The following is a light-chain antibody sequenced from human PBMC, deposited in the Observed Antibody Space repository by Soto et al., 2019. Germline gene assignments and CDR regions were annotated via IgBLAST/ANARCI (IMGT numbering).Light chain of an antibody. CDR2: DAS. V-gene: IGKV1-5*01. CDR1: QSISSW. CDR3: QQYSTYPWT. Sequence: DNQMTQSPSALSAYVGDRVTITCRASQSISSWLAWYQQKPGKAPKVLIFDASSLESGVPSRFSGSGSATEFTLTISSLQPDDFATYYCQQYSTYPWTSGQGTKVDIK. J-gene: IGKJ1*01.